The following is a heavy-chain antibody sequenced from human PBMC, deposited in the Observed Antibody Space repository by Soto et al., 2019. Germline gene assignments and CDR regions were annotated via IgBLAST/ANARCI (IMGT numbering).Heavy chain of an antibody. D-gene: IGHD3-10*01. V-gene: IGHV1-69*01. CDR3: ARAESAYYYYGMDV. Sequence: QVQLVQSGAEVKKPGSSVKVCCKASGGTFSSYAISWVRQAPGQGLEWMGGIIPIFGTANYAQKFQGRVTITADESTSTAYMELSSLRSEDTAVYFCARAESAYYYYGMDVWGQGTTVTVSS. CDR2: IIPIFGTA. J-gene: IGHJ6*02. CDR1: GGTFSSYA.